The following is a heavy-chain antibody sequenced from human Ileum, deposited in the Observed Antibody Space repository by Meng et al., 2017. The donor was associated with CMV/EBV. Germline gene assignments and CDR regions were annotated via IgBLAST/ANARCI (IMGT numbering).Heavy chain of an antibody. CDR1: GGTFSSYT. Sequence: SVKVSCKASGGTFSSYTISWVRQAPGQGLEWMGGIIPILGIPNYAQKFQGRVTITADKSTSTAYMELSRLRSDDTAEYYCARDGRSGYYAGQNWFDPWGQGTRVTVSS. D-gene: IGHD3-3*01. V-gene: IGHV1-69*10. CDR3: ARDGRSGYYAGQNWFDP. CDR2: IIPILGIP. J-gene: IGHJ5*01.